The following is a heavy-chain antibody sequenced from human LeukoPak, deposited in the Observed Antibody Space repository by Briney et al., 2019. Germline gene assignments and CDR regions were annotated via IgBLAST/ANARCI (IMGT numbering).Heavy chain of an antibody. CDR3: ARARGPYYYYGMDV. Sequence: GRSLRLSCAASGFTFSSYAMHWVRQAPGTGLEWVAVISYDGSNKYYADSVKGRFTISRDNSKNTLYLQMNSLRAEDTAVYYCARARGPYYYYGMDVWGQGTTVTVSS. CDR1: GFTFSSYA. V-gene: IGHV3-30-3*01. J-gene: IGHJ6*02. D-gene: IGHD3-10*01. CDR2: ISYDGSNK.